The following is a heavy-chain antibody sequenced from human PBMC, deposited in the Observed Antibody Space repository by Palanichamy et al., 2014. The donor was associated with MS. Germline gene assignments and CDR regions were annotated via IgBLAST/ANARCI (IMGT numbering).Heavy chain of an antibody. CDR3: ARTMIVVVNSYFDL. CDR1: GFTFSNYF. J-gene: IGHJ2*01. V-gene: IGHV3-30*04. D-gene: IGHD3-22*01. Sequence: QVQLVESGGGVVQPGRSLRLSCAAAGFTFSNYFMHWVRQAPGKGLEWVAVISYDGSNKYYADSVKGRFTISRDNSKNTLYLQMNSLRAKDTAVYYCARTMIVVVNSYFDLWGRGTLVTVSS. CDR2: ISYDGSNK.